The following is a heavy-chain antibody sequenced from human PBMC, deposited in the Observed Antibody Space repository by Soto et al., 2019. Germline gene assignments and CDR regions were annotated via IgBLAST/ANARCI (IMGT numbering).Heavy chain of an antibody. V-gene: IGHV1-2*02. CDR3: ARRSSTYLNEIIYDP. CDR1: RYTFTSYD. Sequence: QVLLVQSGAEVKRPGASVRVSCKASRYTFTSYDIFWVRQSPGQGLEWMGWIKTDSGDTHYAQNLQGRVTMTRDTSISTTYMELDNLLSDYTAVYYCARRSSTYLNEIIYDPWGQGTLVTVSS. CDR2: IKTDSGDT. J-gene: IGHJ5*02. D-gene: IGHD2-2*01.